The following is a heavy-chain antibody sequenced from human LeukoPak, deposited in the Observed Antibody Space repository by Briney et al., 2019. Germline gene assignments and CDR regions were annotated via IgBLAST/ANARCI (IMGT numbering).Heavy chain of an antibody. J-gene: IGHJ4*02. Sequence: GGSLRLSCAPSGFTFSSYAMSGGPQAPGGGLGWVSAISGSGGSTYYADSVKGRFTISRDNSKNTLYLQMNSLRAEDTAVYYCEKDSVTMIVVTFDYWGQGTLVTVSS. CDR1: GFTFSSYA. V-gene: IGHV3-23*01. D-gene: IGHD3-22*01. CDR2: ISGSGGST. CDR3: EKDSVTMIVVTFDY.